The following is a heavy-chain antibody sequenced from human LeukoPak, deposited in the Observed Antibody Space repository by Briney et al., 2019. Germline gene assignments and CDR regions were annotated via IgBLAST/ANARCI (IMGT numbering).Heavy chain of an antibody. CDR1: GGTFSSYA. Sequence: SVKVSCKASGGTFSSYAISWVRQAPGQGLEWMGWIIPIVGTANYAQKFQGRVTITRDESTSTAYMELSSLTSADSAVYYCARDFVNVLWPDYFDYGGRGALVTASS. CDR3: ARDFVNVLWPDYFDY. CDR2: IIPIVGTA. J-gene: IGHJ4*02. V-gene: IGHV1-69*05. D-gene: IGHD2-2*01.